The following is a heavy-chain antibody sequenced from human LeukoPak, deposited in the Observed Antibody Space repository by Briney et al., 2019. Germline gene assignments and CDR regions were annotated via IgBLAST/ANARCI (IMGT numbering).Heavy chain of an antibody. CDR2: IIPVLGMT. V-gene: IGHV1-69*02. J-gene: IGHJ6*03. D-gene: IGHD1-7*01. CDR1: GGTFSSDT. CDR3: ARGTVPGTTYYYYYYMDV. Sequence: SVKVSCKASGGTFSSDTIAWVRQAPGQGLQWMGRIIPVLGMTNYAQKFQGRVTITADKSTSTAYMELSSLRSEDTAVYYCARGTVPGTTYYYYYYMDVWGKGTTVTVSS.